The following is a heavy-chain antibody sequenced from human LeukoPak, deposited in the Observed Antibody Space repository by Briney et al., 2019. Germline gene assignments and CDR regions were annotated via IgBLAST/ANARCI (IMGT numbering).Heavy chain of an antibody. CDR3: ATIFAGYSSSWYRGNWFDP. CDR2: FDPEDGET. Sequence: AAVKVSCKVSGYTLTELSMHWVRQAPGKGLEWMGGFDPEDGETIYAQKFQGRVTMTEDTSTDTAYMELSSLRSEDTAVYYCATIFAGYSSSWYRGNWFDPRGQGTLVTVSS. CDR1: GYTLTELS. V-gene: IGHV1-24*01. D-gene: IGHD6-13*01. J-gene: IGHJ5*02.